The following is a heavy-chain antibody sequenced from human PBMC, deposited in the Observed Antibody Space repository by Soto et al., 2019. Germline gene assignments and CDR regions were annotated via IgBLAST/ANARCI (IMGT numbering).Heavy chain of an antibody. D-gene: IGHD3-22*01. Sequence: GGSLRLSCAGSGFTFINTGMSWVRQAPGQGLEWVSAITGNGDTTYYADSVKGRFTISRDNSKSTLYLQMNSLRAEDTAVYYCAKIDGYFDYWGQGTLVTVYS. J-gene: IGHJ4*02. V-gene: IGHV3-23*01. CDR1: GFTFINTG. CDR2: ITGNGDTT. CDR3: AKIDGYFDY.